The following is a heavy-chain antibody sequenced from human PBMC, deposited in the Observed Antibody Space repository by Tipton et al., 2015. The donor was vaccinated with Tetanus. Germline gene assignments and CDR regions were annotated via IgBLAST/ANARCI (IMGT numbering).Heavy chain of an antibody. V-gene: IGHV4-39*07. CDR1: GGSINSSHHF. Sequence: TLSLTCTVSGGSINSSHHFWGWIRQPPGKGLEWIGAIYYRGSTFYNPSLKDRVTISVDTSKNQFSLKLSSVTAADTAVYYCARIRQVGKPGPFFDYWGQGTLVTVSS. D-gene: IGHD7-27*01. CDR2: IYYRGST. CDR3: ARIRQVGKPGPFFDY. J-gene: IGHJ4*02.